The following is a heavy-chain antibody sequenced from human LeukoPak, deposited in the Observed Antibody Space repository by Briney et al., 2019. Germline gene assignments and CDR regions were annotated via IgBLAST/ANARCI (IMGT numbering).Heavy chain of an antibody. Sequence: PSETLSLTCSVSGGSISSPSYNWGWVRQPPGQGLEWIGYIYYSGSTSYNPSLKSRVTISLDTSKNQFSLKLSSVTAADTAVYYCARGHSGGVVYYYYMDVWGKGATVTVSS. CDR2: IYYSGST. CDR3: ARGHSGGVVYYYYMDV. CDR1: GGSISSPSYN. D-gene: IGHD2-15*01. V-gene: IGHV4-39*07. J-gene: IGHJ6*03.